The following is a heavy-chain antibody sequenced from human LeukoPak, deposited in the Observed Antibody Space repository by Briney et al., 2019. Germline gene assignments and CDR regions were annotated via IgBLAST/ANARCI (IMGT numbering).Heavy chain of an antibody. CDR1: GYIFTSYW. J-gene: IGHJ1*01. V-gene: IGHV5-51*01. CDR2: ICPGDSDT. CDR3: ARQAVPVAKYFQY. Sequence: GESLKISCKGSGYIFTSYWIGWVRQMPGKGLEWMGIICPGDSDTRYSPSFLGQVTISADKSISTAYLQWSSLKASDTAIYYCARQAVPVAKYFQYWGQGTLVTVSS. D-gene: IGHD2-2*01.